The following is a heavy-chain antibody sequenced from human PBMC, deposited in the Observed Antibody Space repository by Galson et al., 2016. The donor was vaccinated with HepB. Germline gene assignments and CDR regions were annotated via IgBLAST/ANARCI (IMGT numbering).Heavy chain of an antibody. CDR2: IYSGGST. V-gene: IGHV3-53*01. J-gene: IGHJ2*01. CDR3: ASLRFKGFDL. Sequence: SLRLSCAASGFTFSSYSMNWVRQAPGKGLEWVSVIYSGGSTYYADSVKGRFTISRDNSKNTLYLQMNSLRAEDTAVYYCASLRFKGFDLWGRGTLVTVSS. D-gene: IGHD3-3*01. CDR1: GFTFSSYS.